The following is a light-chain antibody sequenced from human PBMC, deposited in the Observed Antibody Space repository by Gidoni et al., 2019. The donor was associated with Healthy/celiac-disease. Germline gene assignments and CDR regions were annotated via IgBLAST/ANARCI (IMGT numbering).Light chain of an antibody. CDR2: GAS. Sequence: EIVLTQSPGTLSLSPGERATLSCRASQSVSSSYLAWYQQKPGQAPRLLIYGASSRATGIPDRFSGSGSGTDFTLTISRLEPEDFAVYYCQQLSTFGPVTKVDIK. J-gene: IGKJ3*01. CDR1: QSVSSSY. CDR3: QQLST. V-gene: IGKV3-20*01.